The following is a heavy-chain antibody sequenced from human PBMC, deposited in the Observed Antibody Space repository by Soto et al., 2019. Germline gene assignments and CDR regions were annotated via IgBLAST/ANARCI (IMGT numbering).Heavy chain of an antibody. CDR3: TRLVVVATSGYVGFDH. CDR1: GGSIFSSDYY. CDR2: ISYSGST. D-gene: IGHD2-15*01. Sequence: QLQLQESGPGLVKPSETLSLTCSVSGGSIFSSDYYWGWIRQAPGKGLEWIGSISYSGSTLHNPSLGSRVTISVDTPKSQFSLKLSSVTATDTAVYYCTRLVVVATSGYVGFDHWGQGTLVTVSS. J-gene: IGHJ4*02. V-gene: IGHV4-39*01.